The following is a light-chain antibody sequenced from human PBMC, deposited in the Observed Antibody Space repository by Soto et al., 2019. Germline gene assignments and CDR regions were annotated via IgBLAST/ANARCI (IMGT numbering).Light chain of an antibody. Sequence: EIVLTQSPATLSLSPGEIATLSCRASQTINIYLAWYQQKPGQAPRLLIYDASNRATGIPARFSGSGSGTDFTLTISNLEPEDFAVYYCQQRSNWPHTFGGGTKVDIK. CDR3: QQRSNWPHT. CDR1: QTINIY. V-gene: IGKV3-11*01. CDR2: DAS. J-gene: IGKJ4*01.